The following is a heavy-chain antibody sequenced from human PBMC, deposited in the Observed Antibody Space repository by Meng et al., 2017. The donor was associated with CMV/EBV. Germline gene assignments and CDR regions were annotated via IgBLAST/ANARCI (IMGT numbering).Heavy chain of an antibody. CDR2: INHSGST. CDR3: ARGVPDFWSGYYLYFDY. D-gene: IGHD3-3*01. J-gene: IGHJ4*02. CDR1: GGSFSGYY. Sequence: GGSFSGYYWSWIRQPPGKGLEWIGAINHSGSTNYNPSLKSRVTISVDTSKNQFSLKLSSVTAADTAVYYCARGVPDFWSGYYLYFDYWGQGTLVTVSS. V-gene: IGHV4-34*01.